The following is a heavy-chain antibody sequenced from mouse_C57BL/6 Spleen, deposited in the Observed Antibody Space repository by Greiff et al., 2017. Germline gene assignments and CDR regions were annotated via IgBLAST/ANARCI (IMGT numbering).Heavy chain of an antibody. CDR3: ASSSNYEAIDY. V-gene: IGHV2-2*01. D-gene: IGHD2-5*01. CDR2: IWRGGST. J-gene: IGHJ4*01. CDR1: GFSLTSYG. Sequence: QVQLQQSGPGLVQPSQSLSITCTVSGFSLTSYGVHWVRQSPGKGLEWLGVIWRGGSTDYDAVYISTTSIRKDNSKSQDFFKMNILQADDTAIYYGASSSNYEAIDYWGQGTSVTVSS.